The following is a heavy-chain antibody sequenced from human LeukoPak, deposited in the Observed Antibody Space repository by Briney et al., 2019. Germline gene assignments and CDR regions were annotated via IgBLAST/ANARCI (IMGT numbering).Heavy chain of an antibody. Sequence: SETLSLTCTVSGGSISSSSYYWGWIRQPPGKGLEWIGSIYYSGSTYYNPSLKSRVTISVDTSKNQFSLKLSSVTAADTAVYYCARDRSSGWLAPGYFDYWGQGTLVTVSS. J-gene: IGHJ4*02. CDR2: IYYSGST. D-gene: IGHD6-19*01. CDR3: ARDRSSGWLAPGYFDY. CDR1: GGSISSSSYY. V-gene: IGHV4-39*07.